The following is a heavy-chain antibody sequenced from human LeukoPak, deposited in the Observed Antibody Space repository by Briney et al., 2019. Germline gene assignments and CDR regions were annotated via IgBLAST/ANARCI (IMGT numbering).Heavy chain of an antibody. Sequence: ASVKVSCKASGYTFTSYYMHWVRQTPGQGLEWMGIINPSGGSTSYAQKFQGRVTMTRDTSTSTVYMELSSLRSEDTAVYYCARALRVAGGAFDIWGQGTMVTVSS. D-gene: IGHD6-19*01. J-gene: IGHJ3*02. CDR3: ARALRVAGGAFDI. CDR1: GYTFTSYY. V-gene: IGHV1-46*01. CDR2: INPSGGST.